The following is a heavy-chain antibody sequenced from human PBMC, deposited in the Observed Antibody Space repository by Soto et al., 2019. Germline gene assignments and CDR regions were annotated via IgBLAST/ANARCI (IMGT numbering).Heavy chain of an antibody. Sequence: QVQLVQSGAEVKKPGSSVKVSCKASGGTFSSYAISWVRQAPGQRLEWMGGIIPIFGTANYAQKFQGRVTITAEESTSPTYMELSSLRSKEPGLYYCARDDPGYYDSSGYPTDYSGHGSLVTVSA. CDR2: IIPIFGTA. V-gene: IGHV1-69*01. CDR3: ARDDPGYYDSSGYPTDY. CDR1: GGTFSSYA. D-gene: IGHD3-22*01. J-gene: IGHJ4*01.